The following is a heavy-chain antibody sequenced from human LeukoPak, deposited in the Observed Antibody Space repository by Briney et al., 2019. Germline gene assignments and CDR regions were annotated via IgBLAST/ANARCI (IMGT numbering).Heavy chain of an antibody. D-gene: IGHD1-26*01. CDR3: VRAFIVGATPDAFDI. CDR2: VSHTGSP. J-gene: IGHJ3*02. CDR1: GDSISTTY. V-gene: IGHV4-59*01. Sequence: SETLSLTCTVSGDSISTTYWSWIRQSPGKGLEWIGYVSHTGSPDYSPSLKSRVTISADTSKNKIFLILASATAADTAVYYCVRAFIVGATPDAFDIWGQGTMVTVSS.